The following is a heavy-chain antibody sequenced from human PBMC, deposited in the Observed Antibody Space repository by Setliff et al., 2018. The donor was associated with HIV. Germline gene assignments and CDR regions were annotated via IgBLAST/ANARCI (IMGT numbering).Heavy chain of an antibody. CDR3: ARHRYSSSINWFDP. J-gene: IGHJ5*02. D-gene: IGHD6-13*01. CDR1: GVSISNYY. CDR2: MYYSGNT. V-gene: IGHV4-59*08. Sequence: SETLSLTCTVSGVSISNYYWSWIRQPPGKGLEWIGYMYYSGNTNYNPSLKSRVTISGDTSKNQASLRLSSVTAADTAVYYCARHRYSSSINWFDPWGQGTLVTVSS.